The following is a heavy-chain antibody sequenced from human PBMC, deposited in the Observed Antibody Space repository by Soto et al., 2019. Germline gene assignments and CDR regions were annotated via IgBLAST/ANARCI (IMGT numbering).Heavy chain of an antibody. CDR1: GGSISSYY. V-gene: IGHV4-59*08. Sequence: PSETLSLTCTVSGGSISSYYWSWIRQPPGKGLEWIGYIYYSGSTNYNPSLKSRVTISVDTSKNQFSLKLSSVTAADTAVYYCAAGSGYCYYYMDVWGKGTTVTVSS. J-gene: IGHJ6*03. CDR2: IYYSGST. CDR3: AAGSGYCYYYMDV. D-gene: IGHD3-10*01.